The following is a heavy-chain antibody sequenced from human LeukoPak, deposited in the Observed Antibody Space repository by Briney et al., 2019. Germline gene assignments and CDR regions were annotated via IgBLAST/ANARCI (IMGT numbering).Heavy chain of an antibody. V-gene: IGHV4-59*08. D-gene: IGHD3-22*01. CDR2: VYDSGST. J-gene: IGHJ5*02. Sequence: SETLSLTCTVSGGSISSYYWSRIRQPPGTGLEWIGYVYDSGSTNYNPSLKSRVTISVDTSKNQFSLKLSSVTAADTALYYCARTYYYDSGGFLNHWFDPWGQGTLVTVSS. CDR3: ARTYYYDSGGFLNHWFDP. CDR1: GGSISSYY.